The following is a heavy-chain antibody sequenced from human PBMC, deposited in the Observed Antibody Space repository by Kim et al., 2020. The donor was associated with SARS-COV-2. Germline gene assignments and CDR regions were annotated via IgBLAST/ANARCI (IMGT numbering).Heavy chain of an antibody. D-gene: IGHD2-2*01. CDR3: ARGNRLPSGFSVVVVPAARNWFDP. CDR1: GASFSGYY. CDR2: INHSGST. V-gene: IGHV4-34*01. Sequence: SETLSLTCAVYGASFSGYYWSWIRQPPGKGLEWIGEINHSGSTNYNPSLKSRVTISVDTSKNQFSLKLSSVTAADTAVYYCARGNRLPSGFSVVVVPAARNWFDPWGQGTLVTVSS. J-gene: IGHJ5*02.